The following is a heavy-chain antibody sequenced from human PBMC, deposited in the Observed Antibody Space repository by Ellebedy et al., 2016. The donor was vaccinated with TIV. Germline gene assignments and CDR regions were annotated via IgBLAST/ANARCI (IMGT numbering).Heavy chain of an antibody. Sequence: GESLKISCAASGFTFRSYAMTWVRQAPGKGLEWVSSISGSGGSTNYADSVKGRFTISRDNSKNTLYLQMNSLRAEDTAVYHCAKESGLRFLQWSSSYYFDYWGQGTLVTVSS. J-gene: IGHJ4*02. CDR3: AKESGLRFLQWSSSYYFDY. CDR1: GFTFRSYA. V-gene: IGHV3-23*01. D-gene: IGHD3-3*01. CDR2: ISGSGGST.